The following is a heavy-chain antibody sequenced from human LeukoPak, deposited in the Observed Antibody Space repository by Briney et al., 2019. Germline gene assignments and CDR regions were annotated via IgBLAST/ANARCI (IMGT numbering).Heavy chain of an antibody. CDR1: GFTFSSSA. V-gene: IGHV3-23*01. CDR3: AKGADSYGSFDY. D-gene: IGHD5-18*01. Sequence: GGSLRLSCAASGFTFSSSAMSWVRHAPGKGLEWGSAISGSGGSTYYAAAVKGRLTISRDNSKNTLYLQMNSLRAEDTAVYYCAKGADSYGSFDYWGQGTLVTVSS. J-gene: IGHJ4*02. CDR2: ISGSGGST.